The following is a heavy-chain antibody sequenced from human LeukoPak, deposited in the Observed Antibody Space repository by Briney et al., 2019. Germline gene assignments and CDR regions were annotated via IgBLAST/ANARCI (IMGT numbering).Heavy chain of an antibody. J-gene: IGHJ4*02. CDR1: GFIFNNYG. V-gene: IGHV3-33*01. D-gene: IGHD3-22*01. Sequence: GGSLRLSCAASGFIFNNYGMHWVRQAPGKGLEWVACIWNHGNAAHYTDSAPGRFTISRDNSKYTLYLHMNRLSAEDTAVYFCARDRDTSSHYGHFDYWGQGTLLTVSS. CDR2: IWNHGNAA. CDR3: ARDRDTSSHYGHFDY.